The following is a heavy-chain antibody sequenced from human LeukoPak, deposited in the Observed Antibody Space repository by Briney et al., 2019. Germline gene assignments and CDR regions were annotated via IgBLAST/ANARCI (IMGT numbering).Heavy chain of an antibody. CDR1: GFSFSSYW. Sequence: PGGSLRLSCAASGFSFSSYWMSWVRQAPGKGLEWVANIQQDGTDKYYLDSVKGRFTISRDNAKNSLFLQMNSLRVEDTAVYFCARDQPLAVASWGYFYYYMDVWGKGTTVTVSS. CDR3: ARDQPLAVASWGYFYYYMDV. D-gene: IGHD2-2*01. CDR2: IQQDGTDK. V-gene: IGHV3-7*01. J-gene: IGHJ6*03.